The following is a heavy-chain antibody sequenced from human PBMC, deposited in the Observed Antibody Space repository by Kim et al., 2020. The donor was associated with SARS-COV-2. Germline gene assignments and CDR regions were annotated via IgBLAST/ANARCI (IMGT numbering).Heavy chain of an antibody. Sequence: SETLSLTCTVSGGSISSYYWSWIRQPPGKGLEWIGYIYYSGSTNYNPSLKSRVTISVDTSKNQFSLKLSSVTAADTAVYYCARLATYYYYYGMDVWGQGTTVTVSS. CDR1: GGSISSYY. V-gene: IGHV4-59*08. CDR2: IYYSGST. CDR3: ARLATYYYYYGMDV. J-gene: IGHJ6*02.